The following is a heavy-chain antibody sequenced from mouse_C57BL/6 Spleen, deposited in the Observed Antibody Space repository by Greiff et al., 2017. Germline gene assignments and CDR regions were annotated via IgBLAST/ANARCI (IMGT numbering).Heavy chain of an antibody. V-gene: IGHV5-9-1*02. CDR1: GFTFSSYA. CDR2: ISSGGDYS. J-gene: IGHJ4*01. CDR3: TRDSDGYYTYAMDY. Sequence: EVKVVESGEGLVKPGGSLKLSCAASGFTFSSYAMSWVRQTPEKRLEWVAYISSGGDYSYYADTVKGRFTISSDNARDTLYRQMSSLKSEDTAMYNCTRDSDGYYTYAMDYWGQGTSVTVSS. D-gene: IGHD2-3*01.